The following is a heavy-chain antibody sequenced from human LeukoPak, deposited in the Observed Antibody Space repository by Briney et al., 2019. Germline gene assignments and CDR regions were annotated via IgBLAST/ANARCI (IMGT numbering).Heavy chain of an antibody. CDR1: GFTFSSYS. CDR2: IGAAGSTI. J-gene: IGHJ6*02. Sequence: GGSLRLSCAASGFTFSSYSMNWVRQAPGKGLEWVSYIGAAGSTIYYADSVKGRFTISRDSAKNSLFLQMNSLRAEDTAVYYCARGGSYGDYYYYYGMDVWGQGTTVTVSS. CDR3: ARGGSYGDYYYYYGMDV. V-gene: IGHV3-48*01. D-gene: IGHD4-17*01.